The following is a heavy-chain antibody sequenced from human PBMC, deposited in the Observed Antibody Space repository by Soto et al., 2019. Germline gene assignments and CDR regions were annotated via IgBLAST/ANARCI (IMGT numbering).Heavy chain of an antibody. CDR1: GYSISSGYY. V-gene: IGHV4-38-2*01. J-gene: IGHJ6*02. CDR3: ARVQITMVRGVGVGYGMDV. Sequence: SETLSLTCAVSGYSISSGYYWGWIRQPPGKGLEWIGSIYHSGSTYYNPSLKSRVTISVDTSKNQFSLKLSSVTAADTAVYYCARVQITMVRGVGVGYGMDVWGQGTTVTVSS. D-gene: IGHD3-10*01. CDR2: IYHSGST.